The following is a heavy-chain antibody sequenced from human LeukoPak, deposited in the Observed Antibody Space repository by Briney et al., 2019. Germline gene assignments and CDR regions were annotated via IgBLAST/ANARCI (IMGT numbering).Heavy chain of an antibody. CDR2: ISYDGSNK. CDR3: ARDRIYGSGSYYFDY. J-gene: IGHJ4*02. Sequence: GGSLRLSCAASGFTFSSYGMHWVRQAPGKGLEWVALISYDGSNKYYADSVKGRFTISRDNSKNTLYLQMNSLRAEDTAVYYCARDRIYGSGSYYFDYRGQGTLVTVSS. V-gene: IGHV3-30*03. D-gene: IGHD3-10*01. CDR1: GFTFSSYG.